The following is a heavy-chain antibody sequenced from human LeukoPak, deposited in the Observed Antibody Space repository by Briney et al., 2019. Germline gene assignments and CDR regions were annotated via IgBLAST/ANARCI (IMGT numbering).Heavy chain of an antibody. Sequence: GGSLRLSCAASGFTVSSNYMSWVRQAPGKGLEWVSVIYSGGSTYYADSVKGRFTISRDNSKNTLYLQMNSLRAEDTAVYYCARGGLRGVTRLDAFDIWGQGTMVTVSS. D-gene: IGHD3-10*01. V-gene: IGHV3-66*01. CDR1: GFTVSSNY. J-gene: IGHJ3*02. CDR2: IYSGGST. CDR3: ARGGLRGVTRLDAFDI.